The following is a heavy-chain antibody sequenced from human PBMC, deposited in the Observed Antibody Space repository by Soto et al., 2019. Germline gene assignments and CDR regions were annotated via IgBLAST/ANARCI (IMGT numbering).Heavy chain of an antibody. Sequence: GWSLRLSCAASGFTFSSYGMHWVRQAPGKGLEWVAVIWYDGSNKYYADSVKGRFTISRDNSKNTLYLQMNSLRAEDTAVYYCARDNRFAYYYDSSGYYDAFDIWGQGTMVTVSS. CDR2: IWYDGSNK. CDR3: ARDNRFAYYYDSSGYYDAFDI. V-gene: IGHV3-33*01. J-gene: IGHJ3*02. D-gene: IGHD3-22*01. CDR1: GFTFSSYG.